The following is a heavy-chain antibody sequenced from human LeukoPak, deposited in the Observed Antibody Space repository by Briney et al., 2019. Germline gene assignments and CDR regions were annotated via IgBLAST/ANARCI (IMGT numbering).Heavy chain of an antibody. CDR2: IYYSGST. CDR1: GGSISSGSYY. J-gene: IGHJ4*02. CDR3: ARTLYSPFYYFDY. V-gene: IGHV4-39*01. D-gene: IGHD6-13*01. Sequence: SETLSLTCTVSGGSISSGSYYWGWIRQPPGKGLEWIGSIYYSGSTYYNPSLKSRVTVSVDTSKNQFSLKLNSVTAADTAVYYCARTLYSPFYYFDYWGQGTLVTVSS.